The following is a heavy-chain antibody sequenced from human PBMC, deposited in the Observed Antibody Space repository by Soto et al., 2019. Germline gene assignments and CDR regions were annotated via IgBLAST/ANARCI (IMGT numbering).Heavy chain of an antibody. D-gene: IGHD2-8*01. CDR2: VSYDGNNK. V-gene: IGHV3-30*04. J-gene: IGHJ4*02. CDR1: GFTFSSYA. CDR3: ARDSLYCINGACQRKGLDY. Sequence: GGSLRLSCAASGFTFSSYAIHWVRQAPGKGLEWVAVVSYDGNNKYYADSVKGRFTISRDNSRNTLYLEMNSLRAEDTAVYYCARDSLYCINGACQRKGLDYWGQGTLVTVSS.